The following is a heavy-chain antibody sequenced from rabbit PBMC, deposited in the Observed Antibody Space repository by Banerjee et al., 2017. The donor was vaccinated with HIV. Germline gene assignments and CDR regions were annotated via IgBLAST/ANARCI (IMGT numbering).Heavy chain of an antibody. CDR3: ARDGVGGSYFAL. CDR2: IEPVFGVT. V-gene: IGHV1S7*01. Sequence: LSCKASRFDFSRYYMSWVRQAQGKGLEWIGYIEPVFGVTYYANWVNGRFSISRENAQNTVFLQMTSLTAADTATYFCARDGVGGSYFALWGQGTLVTVS. D-gene: IGHD8-1*01. CDR1: RFDFSRYY. J-gene: IGHJ3*01.